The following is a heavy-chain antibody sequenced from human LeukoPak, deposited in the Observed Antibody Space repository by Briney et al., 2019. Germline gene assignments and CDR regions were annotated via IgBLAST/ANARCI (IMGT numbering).Heavy chain of an antibody. J-gene: IGHJ4*02. V-gene: IGHV3-64*02. CDR1: GFTFSIYA. Sequence: GGSLRLSCAASGFTFSIYAMHWVRQAPGKGLEYVSAISNNGGSTYYADSVKGRFTISRDNSKNTMYLQMGSVRAEDTAVYYCAKPSGSGVDYWGRGTRVTVSS. CDR2: ISNNGGST. D-gene: IGHD1-26*01. CDR3: AKPSGSGVDY.